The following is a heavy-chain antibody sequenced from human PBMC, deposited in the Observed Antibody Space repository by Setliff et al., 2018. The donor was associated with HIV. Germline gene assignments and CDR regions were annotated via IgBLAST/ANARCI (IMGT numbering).Heavy chain of an antibody. Sequence: ASVKVSCKDSGGTFSNYAISWVRQAPGQGLEWMGGIIPIFGTANYAQKFQGRVRFSAVESTSTAYMELSSLKSEDAAVYYCVRDQVGPQWCYMDVWGKGTTVTVSS. D-gene: IGHD2-15*01. CDR1: GGTFSNYA. CDR2: IIPIFGTA. CDR3: VRDQVGPQWCYMDV. J-gene: IGHJ6*03. V-gene: IGHV1-69*13.